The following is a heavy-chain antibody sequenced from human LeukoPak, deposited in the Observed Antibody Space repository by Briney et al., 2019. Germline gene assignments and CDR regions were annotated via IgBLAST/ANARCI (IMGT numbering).Heavy chain of an antibody. CDR2: INSDGSST. CDR3: ARASSSWYRY. V-gene: IGHV3-74*01. CDR1: GFTFSSYW. Sequence: GGSLRLSCAASGFTFSSYWMHWVRQAPGKGLAWVSRINSDGSSTSYADSVKGRFTISRDNAKNTLYLQMNSLRAEDTAVYYCARASSSWYRYWGQGTLVTVSS. J-gene: IGHJ4*02. D-gene: IGHD6-13*01.